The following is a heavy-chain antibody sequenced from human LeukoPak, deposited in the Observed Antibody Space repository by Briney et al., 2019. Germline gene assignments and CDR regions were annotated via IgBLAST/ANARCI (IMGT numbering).Heavy chain of an antibody. J-gene: IGHJ4*02. Sequence: PSETLSLTCTVFGGSISSYYWSWIRQPAGKGLEWIGRMYTSGSTNYNPSLKSRVTISVDTSKNQFSLKLSSVTAADTAVYYCARSGIWYFDYWGQGTLVTVSS. CDR1: GGSISSYY. V-gene: IGHV4-4*07. D-gene: IGHD3-10*01. CDR3: ARSGIWYFDY. CDR2: MYTSGST.